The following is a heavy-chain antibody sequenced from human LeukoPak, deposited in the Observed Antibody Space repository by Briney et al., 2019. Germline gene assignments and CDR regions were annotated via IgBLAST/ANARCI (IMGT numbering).Heavy chain of an antibody. D-gene: IGHD5-24*01. CDR2: ISSSSNHI. CDR1: GYTFNTYS. V-gene: IGHV3-21*01. CDR3: ARETGMSTMSY. Sequence: GGSLRLSCAASGYTFNTYSMNWVRQAPGKGLEWVSSISSSSNHIYYADSVKGRFTTTRDNAKNSLYLQMNSLRAEDTAVYYCARETGMSTMSYWGQGTLVTVSS. J-gene: IGHJ4*02.